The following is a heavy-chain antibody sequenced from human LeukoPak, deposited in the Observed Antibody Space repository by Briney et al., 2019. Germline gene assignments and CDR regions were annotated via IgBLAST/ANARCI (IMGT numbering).Heavy chain of an antibody. V-gene: IGHV3-74*01. D-gene: IGHD3-22*01. CDR2: IRSDGGSS. Sequence: GGSLRLSCAASGFTFSSYFWMHWVRQAPGKGLVWVSRIRSDGGSSTYADSVKGRFTISRDNAKNTLYLQMNSLRAEDTAVYYCARGPMDYYESSATIHYWGQGTLVTVSS. CDR3: ARGPMDYYESSATIHY. J-gene: IGHJ4*02. CDR1: GFTFSSYFW.